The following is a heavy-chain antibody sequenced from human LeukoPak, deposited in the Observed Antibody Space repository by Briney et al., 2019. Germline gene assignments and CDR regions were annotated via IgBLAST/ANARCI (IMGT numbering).Heavy chain of an antibody. CDR1: GGSISSYY. Sequence: SETLSLTCTVSGGSISSYYWSWIRQPPGKGLEWIGYIYTSGSTNYNPSLKSRVTISVDTSKNQFSLKLSSVTAADTAVYYCARHRKMAQLGFDYWGQGTLVTVSS. CDR2: IYTSGST. D-gene: IGHD5-24*01. V-gene: IGHV4-4*09. J-gene: IGHJ4*02. CDR3: ARHRKMAQLGFDY.